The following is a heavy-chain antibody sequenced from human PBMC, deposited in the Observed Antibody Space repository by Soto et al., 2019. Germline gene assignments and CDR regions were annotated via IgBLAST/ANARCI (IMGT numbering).Heavy chain of an antibody. Sequence: GGSLRLSCAASGFTFSSYSMNWVRQAPGKGLEWVSYISSSSSTIYYADSVKGRFTISRDNAKNSLYLQMNSLRAEDTAVYYCARDQPFHQPTTKVWNWRGHYYMDVWGKGTTVTVSS. D-gene: IGHD1-7*01. CDR2: ISSSSSTI. J-gene: IGHJ6*03. CDR3: ARDQPFHQPTTKVWNWRGHYYMDV. V-gene: IGHV3-48*01. CDR1: GFTFSSYS.